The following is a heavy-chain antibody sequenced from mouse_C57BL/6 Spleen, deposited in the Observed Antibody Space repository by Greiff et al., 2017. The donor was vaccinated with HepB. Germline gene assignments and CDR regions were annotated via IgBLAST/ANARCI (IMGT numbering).Heavy chain of an antibody. CDR3: ARYYSTTGWFAY. V-gene: IGHV1-9*01. D-gene: IGHD2-5*01. CDR1: GYTFTGYW. Sequence: VQRVESGAELMKPGASVKLSCKATGYTFTGYWIEWVKQRPGHGLEWIGEILPGSGSTNYNEKFKGKATFTADTSSNTAYMQLSSLTTEDSAIYYCARYYSTTGWFAYWGQGTLVTVSA. J-gene: IGHJ3*01. CDR2: ILPGSGST.